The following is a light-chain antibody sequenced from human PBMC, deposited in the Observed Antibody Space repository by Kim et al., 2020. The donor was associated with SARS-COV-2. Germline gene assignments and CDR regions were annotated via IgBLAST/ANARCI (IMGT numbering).Light chain of an antibody. CDR2: DVS. CDR3: SSYTSSSTLGV. Sequence: QSALTQPASVSGSPGQSITISCTGTSSDVGGYNYVSWYQQHPGKAPKLMIYDVSKRPSGVSNRFSGSKSGNTASLTISGLQAEDEADYYCSSYTSSSTLGVFGGGTKVTVL. J-gene: IGLJ2*01. CDR1: SSDVGGYNY. V-gene: IGLV2-14*01.